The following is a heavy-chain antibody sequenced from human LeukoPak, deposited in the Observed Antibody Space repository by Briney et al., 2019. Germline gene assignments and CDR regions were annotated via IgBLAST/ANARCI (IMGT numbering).Heavy chain of an antibody. CDR3: ARGGRGEGTGTTRVAFDI. J-gene: IGHJ3*02. CDR2: INPSGGST. D-gene: IGHD1-1*01. V-gene: IGHV1-46*01. CDR1: GYTFTSYY. Sequence: ASVKVSCKAAGYTFTSYYMHWVRQAPGQGLEWMGTINPSGGSTSSAQKFQGRVTMTRDTSTSTVYMELSSLRSEDTAVYYCARGGRGEGTGTTRVAFDIWGQGTMVTVSS.